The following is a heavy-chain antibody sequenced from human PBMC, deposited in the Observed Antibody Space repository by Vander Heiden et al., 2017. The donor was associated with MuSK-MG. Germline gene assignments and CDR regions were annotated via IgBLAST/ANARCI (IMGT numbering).Heavy chain of an antibody. CDR1: GGSISSGDYY. D-gene: IGHD3-3*01. CDR2: IYYSGST. CDR3: ARISSWSPYYDFWSGYYGFDP. V-gene: IGHV4-30-4*01. Sequence: QVQLQESGPGLVKPSQTLSLTCTVSGGSISSGDYYWRWIRQPPGKGLEWIGYIYYSGSTYYNPSLKSRVTISVDTSKNQFSLKLSSVTAADTAVYYCARISSWSPYYDFWSGYYGFDPWGQGTLVTVAS. J-gene: IGHJ5*02.